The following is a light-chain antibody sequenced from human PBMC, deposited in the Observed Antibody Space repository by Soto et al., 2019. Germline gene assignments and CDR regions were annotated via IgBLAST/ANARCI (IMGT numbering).Light chain of an antibody. V-gene: IGKV3-15*01. CDR1: QSVRSN. J-gene: IGKJ1*01. CDR2: AAS. CDR3: QQYSNWPRT. Sequence: EIVMTQFPATLSVSPGERATLSCMASQSVRSNLAWYQQKPGQAPRLLIFAASTRATVIPARFRGSGSGTEFTLTISDLQSEDFAVYYCQQYSNWPRTFGQGTKVDIK.